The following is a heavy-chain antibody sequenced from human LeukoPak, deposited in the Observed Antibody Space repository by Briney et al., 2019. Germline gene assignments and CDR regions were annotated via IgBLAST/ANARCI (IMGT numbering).Heavy chain of an antibody. J-gene: IGHJ4*02. Sequence: GGSLRLSCAASGFTFGSYSMNWVRQAPGKGLEWVSSISSSNSFIFYADSVKGRFTISRDNAKNSLYLQMNSLRAGDTAVYYCAKSRGGWYSFDYWGQGTLVTVSS. CDR1: GFTFGSYS. D-gene: IGHD6-19*01. CDR2: ISSSNSFI. CDR3: AKSRGGWYSFDY. V-gene: IGHV3-21*04.